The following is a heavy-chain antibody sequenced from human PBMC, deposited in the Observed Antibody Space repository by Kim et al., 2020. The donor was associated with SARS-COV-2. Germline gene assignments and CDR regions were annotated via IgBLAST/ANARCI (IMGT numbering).Heavy chain of an antibody. V-gene: IGHV3-48*03. CDR3: ARVGCSSTSCYLFHFDD. J-gene: IGHJ4*02. Sequence: VTGRFTISRDNAKNSLYQKMNSLGAEDTAVYYCARVGCSSTSCYLFHFDDWGQGTLVTVSS. D-gene: IGHD2-2*01.